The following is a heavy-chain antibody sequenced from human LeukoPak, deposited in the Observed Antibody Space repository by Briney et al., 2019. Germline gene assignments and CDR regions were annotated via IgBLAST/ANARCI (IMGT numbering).Heavy chain of an antibody. Sequence: ASVKVSCKASGYTFTTYKIHWVRQAPGQGLEWMGWISAYNGNTNYAQKLQGRVTMTTDTSTSTAYMELRSLRSDDTAVYYCARIEPTYYYDSSGGLFYGMDVWGQGTTVTVSS. CDR2: ISAYNGNT. V-gene: IGHV1-18*04. D-gene: IGHD3-22*01. CDR1: GYTFTTYK. J-gene: IGHJ6*02. CDR3: ARIEPTYYYDSSGGLFYGMDV.